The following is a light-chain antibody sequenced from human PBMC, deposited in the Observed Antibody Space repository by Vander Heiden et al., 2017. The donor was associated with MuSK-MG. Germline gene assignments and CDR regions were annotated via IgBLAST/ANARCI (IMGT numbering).Light chain of an antibody. J-gene: IGLJ1*01. CDR1: SSDVGGYNY. Sequence: QSALTQPASVSESPGQSITISCTGTSSDVGGYNYVSWYQQHPGKAPKLMIYDVSYRPSGVSNRFSGSKSGNTASLTISGLQAEDEADYYCSSYTSSSTFYVFGTGTKVTVL. V-gene: IGLV2-14*01. CDR2: DVS. CDR3: SSYTSSSTFYV.